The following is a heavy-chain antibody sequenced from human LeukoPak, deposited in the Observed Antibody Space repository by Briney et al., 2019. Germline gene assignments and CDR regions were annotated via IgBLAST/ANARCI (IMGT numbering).Heavy chain of an antibody. CDR1: GFTFSGYG. CDR2: IRYDGSNK. CDR3: ARRPEDCSGNSCYTAPDY. V-gene: IGHV3-30*02. D-gene: IGHD2-15*01. J-gene: IGHJ4*02. Sequence: GGSLRLSCAASGFTFSGYGMHWVRQAAGKGLKGVAFIRYDGSNKYYADSVKGRFTISRDNSKNTLYLQMNSLRPEDTAVYYCARRPEDCSGNSCYTAPDYWGQGTLVTVSS.